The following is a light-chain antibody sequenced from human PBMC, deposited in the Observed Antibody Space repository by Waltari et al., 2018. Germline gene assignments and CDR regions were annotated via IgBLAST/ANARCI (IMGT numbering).Light chain of an antibody. CDR2: YRSDSDN. CDR3: MIWHSNTAI. CDR1: GGLNVGSYT. J-gene: IGLJ2*01. Sequence: QAVLAQPASLSASPGASASLTCPLRGGLNVGSYTISCYQQRPGGPPQFLLKYRSDSDNRRGSGVPSRFSGSKDASVNAAILFISGLQSEDEADFYCMIWHSNTAIFGGGTKLTVL. V-gene: IGLV5-45*01.